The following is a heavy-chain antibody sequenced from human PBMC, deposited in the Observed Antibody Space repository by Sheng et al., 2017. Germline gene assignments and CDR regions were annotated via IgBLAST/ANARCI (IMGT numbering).Heavy chain of an antibody. V-gene: IGHV3-23*01. CDR3: ARESQSIFDY. Sequence: EVQLLESGGGLVQPGGSLRLSCAASGFSIRSYGMSWVRQAPGKGLEWVSAIRSGGSTYYADSVKGRFTISRDNAKNSLYLQMNSLRAEDTAVYYCARESQSIFDYWGQGTLVTVSS. J-gene: IGHJ4*02. CDR1: GFSIRSYG. CDR2: IRSGGST.